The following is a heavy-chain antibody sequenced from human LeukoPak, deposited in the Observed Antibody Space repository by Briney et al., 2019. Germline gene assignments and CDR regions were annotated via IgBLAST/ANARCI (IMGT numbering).Heavy chain of an antibody. Sequence: VGSLRLSCAASGFTFSSYSMNWVRQAPGKGLEWVSSISSSSSYIYYADSVKGRFTISRDNAKNSLYLQMNSLRAEDTAVYYCARDRDGLLSVYWGQGTLVTVSS. V-gene: IGHV3-21*01. CDR1: GFTFSSYS. J-gene: IGHJ4*02. CDR2: ISSSSSYI. CDR3: ARDRDGLLSVY. D-gene: IGHD2-8*01.